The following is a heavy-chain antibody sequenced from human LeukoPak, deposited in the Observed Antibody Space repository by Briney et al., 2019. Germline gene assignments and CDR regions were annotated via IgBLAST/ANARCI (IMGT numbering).Heavy chain of an antibody. Sequence: PSQTLSLTCTVSGGSISSGDYYWSCIRQPPGQGLEWIGYIYYSGSTYYNPSLKSRVTISVDTSKNQFSLKLSSVTAADTAVYYCARSDYGDPNPFDYWGQGTLVTVSS. CDR3: ARSDYGDPNPFDY. CDR1: GGSISSGDYY. V-gene: IGHV4-30-4*01. CDR2: IYYSGST. D-gene: IGHD4-17*01. J-gene: IGHJ4*02.